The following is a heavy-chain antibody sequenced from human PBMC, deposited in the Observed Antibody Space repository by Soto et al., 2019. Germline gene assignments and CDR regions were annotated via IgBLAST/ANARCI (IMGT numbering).Heavy chain of an antibody. CDR2: IWYDGSDI. V-gene: IGHV3-33*01. CDR3: ARDQGSIAVRRAAFDI. D-gene: IGHD6-6*01. J-gene: IGHJ3*02. Sequence: GGSLRLSCAASGFTFSSYGMHWVRQAPGKGLEWVAVIWYDGSDISYADSVKGRFTISRDNSKNRLYLQMNSLRAEDTAVYFCARDQGSIAVRRAAFDIWGQGTMVTVSS. CDR1: GFTFSSYG.